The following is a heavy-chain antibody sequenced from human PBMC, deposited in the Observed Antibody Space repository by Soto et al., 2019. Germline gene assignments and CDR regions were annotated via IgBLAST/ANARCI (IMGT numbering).Heavy chain of an antibody. D-gene: IGHD2-2*01. CDR1: GFTFSDYY. J-gene: IGHJ1*01. CDR3: ARDCSSSSCYGYFQH. V-gene: IGHV3-11*01. CDR2: ISGSGSTI. Sequence: QVQLVESGGGLVKPGGSLRLSCAASGFTFSDYYMSWIRQAPGKGLEWVSHISGSGSTIYFADSVKGRFTISRDNAKNQLYLQMNSLRAEDTAVYYCARDCSSSSCYGYFQHWGQGTRVTVSS.